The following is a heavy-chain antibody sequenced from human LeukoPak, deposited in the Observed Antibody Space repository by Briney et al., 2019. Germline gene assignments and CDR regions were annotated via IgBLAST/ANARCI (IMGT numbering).Heavy chain of an antibody. J-gene: IGHJ4*02. Sequence: GGSLRLSCEASGFTFSSYAMTWVRQAPGKGLEWVSLISANDGSTHFAESVKGRFTISRDNSKHTLYLQMNSLRVEDTAVYYCAKVQRLDDWVFDYWGQGTLVTVSS. CDR2: ISANDGST. V-gene: IGHV3-23*01. D-gene: IGHD3-16*01. CDR1: GFTFSSYA. CDR3: AKVQRLDDWVFDY.